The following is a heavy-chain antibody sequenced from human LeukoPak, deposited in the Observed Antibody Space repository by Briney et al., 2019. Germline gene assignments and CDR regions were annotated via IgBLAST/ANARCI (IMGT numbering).Heavy chain of an antibody. J-gene: IGHJ4*02. CDR3: ARDSYSSGWYYFDY. CDR1: GGSITSYY. CDR2: IYYSGST. D-gene: IGHD6-19*01. Sequence: SETLSLTCTVSGGSITSYYWSWIRQPPGKGLEWIGYIYYSGSTNYNPSLKSRVTISVDTSKNQFSLKLSSVTAADTAVYHCARDSYSSGWYYFDYWGQGTLVTVSS. V-gene: IGHV4-59*01.